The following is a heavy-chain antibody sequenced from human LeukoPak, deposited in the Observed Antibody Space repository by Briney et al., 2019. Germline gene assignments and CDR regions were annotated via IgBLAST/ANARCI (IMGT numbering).Heavy chain of an antibody. V-gene: IGHV3-66*01. CDR3: ARKERFGASPL. D-gene: IGHD3-10*01. Sequence: GGSLRLSCADSGFTVSSNYMSWVRQAPGKGLEWISVIYSGGTTYYGDSVKGRFTISRDNSKNTLYLQMNSLRPEDTAVYYCARKERFGASPLWGQGTLVTVSS. CDR1: GFTVSSNY. J-gene: IGHJ4*02. CDR2: IYSGGTT.